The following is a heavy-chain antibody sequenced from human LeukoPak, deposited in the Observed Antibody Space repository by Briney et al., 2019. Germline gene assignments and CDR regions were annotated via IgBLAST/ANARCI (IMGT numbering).Heavy chain of an antibody. Sequence: SETLSLTCAVYGGSFSGYYWSWIRQPPGKGLEWIGEINHSGSTYYNPSLKSRVTISVDTSKNQFSLKLSSVTAADTAVYYCARHGGLVPAAGIDYWGQGTLVTVSS. V-gene: IGHV4-34*01. J-gene: IGHJ4*02. CDR3: ARHGGLVPAAGIDY. D-gene: IGHD2-2*01. CDR2: INHSGST. CDR1: GGSFSGYY.